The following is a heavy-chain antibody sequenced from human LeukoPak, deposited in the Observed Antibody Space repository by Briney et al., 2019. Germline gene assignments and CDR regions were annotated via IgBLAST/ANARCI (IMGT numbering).Heavy chain of an antibody. CDR2: INHSGST. V-gene: IGHV4-34*01. CDR1: GGSISSYY. Sequence: SETLSLTCTVSGGSISSYYWSWIRQPPGKGLEWIGEINHSGSTNYNPSLKSRVTISVDTSKNQFSLKLSSVTAADTAVYYCXXXXQQLAKGDDYWGQGTLVTVSS. CDR3: XXXXQQLAKGDDY. J-gene: IGHJ4*02. D-gene: IGHD6-13*01.